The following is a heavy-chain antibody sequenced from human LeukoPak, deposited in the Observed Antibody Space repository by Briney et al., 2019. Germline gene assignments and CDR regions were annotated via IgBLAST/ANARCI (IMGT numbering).Heavy chain of an antibody. Sequence: PGGSLRLSCTASGFTFSNYGMHWVRQAPGQGLEYVSAISSNGGSTYYADSVKGRFTISRDNSKNTLYLQMGSLRAEDMAVYYCARDVKGIVVVVAATDYWGQGTLVTVSS. D-gene: IGHD2-15*01. V-gene: IGHV3-64*02. CDR2: ISSNGGST. CDR3: ARDVKGIVVVVAATDY. J-gene: IGHJ4*02. CDR1: GFTFSNYG.